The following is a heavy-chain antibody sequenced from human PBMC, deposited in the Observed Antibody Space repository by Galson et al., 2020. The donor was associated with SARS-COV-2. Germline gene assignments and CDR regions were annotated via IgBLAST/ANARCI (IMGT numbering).Heavy chain of an antibody. CDR3: AKAIYYYDSSAPPPPYYFDY. CDR1: GFTFDDYA. CDR2: ISWNSGSI. D-gene: IGHD3-22*01. J-gene: IGHJ4*02. V-gene: IGHV3-9*01. Sequence: GGSLRLSCAASGFTFDDYAMHWVRQAPGKGLEWVSGISWNSGSIGYADSVKGRFTISRDNAKNSLYLQMNSLRAEDTALYYCAKAIYYYDSSAPPPPYYFDYWGQVTLVTGSS.